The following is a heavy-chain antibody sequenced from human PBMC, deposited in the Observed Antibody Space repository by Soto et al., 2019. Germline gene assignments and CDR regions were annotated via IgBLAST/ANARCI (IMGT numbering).Heavy chain of an antibody. CDR3: ARVPALNVNTAQKFDY. Sequence: QVQLVQSGAEVKKPGASVKVSCKVSGYTFTSYGISWVRQAPGQGLEWMGWISAYNGNTNYAQRLQGRVPLTTHTSTSTAYMELRSLRSDDTAVYFCARVPALNVNTAQKFDYWGQGTLVTVSS. V-gene: IGHV1-18*01. CDR2: ISAYNGNT. D-gene: IGHD5-18*01. J-gene: IGHJ4*02. CDR1: GYTFTSYG.